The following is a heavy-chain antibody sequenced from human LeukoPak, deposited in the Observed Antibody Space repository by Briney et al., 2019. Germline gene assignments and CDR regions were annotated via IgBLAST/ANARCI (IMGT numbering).Heavy chain of an antibody. CDR2: ISAYNGNT. V-gene: IGHV1-18*01. Sequence: ASVKVSCKASGYTFTSSGISWVRQAPGQGLEWMGWISAYNGNTNYAQKLQGRVTMTTDTSTSTAYMELRSLRSDDTAVYYCARSPYDFWSGYYGYWGQGTLVTVSS. CDR3: ARSPYDFWSGYYGY. D-gene: IGHD3-3*01. CDR1: GYTFTSSG. J-gene: IGHJ4*02.